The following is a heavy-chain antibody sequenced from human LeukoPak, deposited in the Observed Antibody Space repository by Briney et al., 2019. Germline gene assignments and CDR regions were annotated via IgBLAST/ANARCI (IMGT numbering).Heavy chain of an antibody. Sequence: GASVKVSCKASGYTFTSYDINWVRQAPGQGLEWMGWINTDTGNPMYVQGFTGRFVFSLDTSVSTAYLQISSLVADDTAIYYCARGESSGWFLWGQGTLVTVSS. CDR3: ARGESSGWFL. V-gene: IGHV7-4-1*02. J-gene: IGHJ4*02. D-gene: IGHD6-19*01. CDR2: INTDTGNP. CDR1: GYTFTSYD.